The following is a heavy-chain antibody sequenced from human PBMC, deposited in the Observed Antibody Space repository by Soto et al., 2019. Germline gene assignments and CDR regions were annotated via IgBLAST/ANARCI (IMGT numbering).Heavy chain of an antibody. Sequence: EAQILESGGGLVQPGGSLRLSCVASGFTFDTHGVSWVRQAPRNGLEWVAAISHGGVRTYHADSLRGRFFVSTDNSKNTVFLQMNNLGVEDTAIYYCAGFCFTGTCPESGFWGQGTLVTVSS. J-gene: IGHJ4*02. CDR2: ISHGGVRT. CDR1: GFTFDTHG. V-gene: IGHV3-23*01. D-gene: IGHD5-12*01. CDR3: AGFCFTGTCPESGF.